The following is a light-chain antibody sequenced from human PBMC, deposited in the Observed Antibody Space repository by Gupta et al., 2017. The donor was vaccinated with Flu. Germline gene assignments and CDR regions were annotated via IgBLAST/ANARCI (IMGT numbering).Light chain of an antibody. CDR2: AAS. V-gene: IGKV1-27*01. Sequence: DIQMTQSPSSLSASVGDRVNITCRASQGINNYLAWYQQKPGKVPKLLIYAASTLQSGVPSRFSGSGSGRDFTLTISSLQPEDVATYYCQKYNYALIFTFGPGTKVDIK. CDR3: QKYNYALIFT. J-gene: IGKJ3*01. CDR1: QGINNY.